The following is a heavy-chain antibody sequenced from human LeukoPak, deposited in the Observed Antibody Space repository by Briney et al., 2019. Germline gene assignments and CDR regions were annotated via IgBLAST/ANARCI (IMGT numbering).Heavy chain of an antibody. D-gene: IGHD1-26*01. Sequence: SETLSLTCTVSGGSINSYYWSWIRQPPGKGLEWIGYIYYSGSTNYNPSLKSRVTISVDTSKNQFSLKLSSVTAADTAVYYCAAHNEIVGATSLDYWGQGTLVTVSS. CDR1: GGSINSYY. J-gene: IGHJ4*02. V-gene: IGHV4-59*08. CDR2: IYYSGST. CDR3: AAHNEIVGATSLDY.